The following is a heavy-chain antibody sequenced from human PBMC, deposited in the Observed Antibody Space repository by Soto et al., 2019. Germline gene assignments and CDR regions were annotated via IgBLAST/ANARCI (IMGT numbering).Heavy chain of an antibody. CDR1: GGSISRYY. Sequence: QVQLQESGPGLVKPSETLSLICAVSGGSISRYYWTWMRQPPGKGLEWIGYIFYSGSTNYNPSLKSRVTLSADTSKNQFSLKLSSVTAADTAVYYCARATRPPQIDYWGQGTLVTVSS. V-gene: IGHV4-59*08. D-gene: IGHD2-2*01. J-gene: IGHJ4*02. CDR3: ARATRPPQIDY. CDR2: IFYSGST.